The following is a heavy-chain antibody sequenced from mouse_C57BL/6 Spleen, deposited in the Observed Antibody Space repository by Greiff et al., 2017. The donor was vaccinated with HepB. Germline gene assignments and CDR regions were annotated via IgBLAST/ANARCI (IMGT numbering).Heavy chain of an antibody. CDR2: FYPGSGSI. J-gene: IGHJ4*01. D-gene: IGHD1-1*01. CDR1: GYTFTEYT. Sequence: QVQLKESGAELVKPGASVKLSCKASGYTFTEYTIHWVKQRSGQGLEWIGWFYPGSGSIKYNEKFKDKATLTADKSSSTVYMELSRLTSEDSAVYFCARHEGGYYGSRSYAMDYWGQGTSVTVSS. V-gene: IGHV1-62-2*01. CDR3: ARHEGGYYGSRSYAMDY.